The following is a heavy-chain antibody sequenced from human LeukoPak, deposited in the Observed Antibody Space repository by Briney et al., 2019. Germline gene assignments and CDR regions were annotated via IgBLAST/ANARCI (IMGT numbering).Heavy chain of an antibody. CDR2: INHSGST. D-gene: IGHD6-19*01. CDR1: GFTFSSYA. J-gene: IGHJ6*04. Sequence: PGGSLRLSCAASGFTFSSYAMSWIRQPPGKGLEWIGEINHSGSTNYNPSLKSRVTISVDTSKNQFSLKLSSVTAADTAVYYCARARRSSGWYYYGVDVWGKGTTVTVSS. CDR3: ARARRSSGWYYYGVDV. V-gene: IGHV4-34*01.